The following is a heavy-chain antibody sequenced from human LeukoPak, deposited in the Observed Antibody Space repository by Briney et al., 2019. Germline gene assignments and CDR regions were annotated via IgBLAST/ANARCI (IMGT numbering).Heavy chain of an antibody. CDR3: ARTPVTTSLSFDY. J-gene: IGHJ4*02. D-gene: IGHD4-17*01. CDR2: IYYSGST. Sequence: PSETLSLTCTVSGGSISSGGYYWSWIRQHPGKGLEWIGYIYYSGSTYYNPSLKSRVTISVDTSKNQFSLKLSSVTAADTAVYYCARTPVTTSLSFDYWGRGTLVTVSS. V-gene: IGHV4-31*03. CDR1: GGSISSGGYY.